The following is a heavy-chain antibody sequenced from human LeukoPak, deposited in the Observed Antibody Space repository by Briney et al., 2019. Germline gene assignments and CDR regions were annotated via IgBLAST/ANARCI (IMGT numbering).Heavy chain of an antibody. J-gene: IGHJ4*02. CDR3: AIYSDTYYFDH. D-gene: IGHD1-26*01. V-gene: IGHV5-51*01. Sequence: GESLNISCIGSGYSFTSSWIGWVRQMHGKGLKLMGIIYPGDSDTRYSPSFQGQVTISADKSISTAYLQWSSLKASDTAMYYCAIYSDTYYFDHWGRGTLVTVSS. CDR2: IYPGDSDT. CDR1: GYSFTSSW.